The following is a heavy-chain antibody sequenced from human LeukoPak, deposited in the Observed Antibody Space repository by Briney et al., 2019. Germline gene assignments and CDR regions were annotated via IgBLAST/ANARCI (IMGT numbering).Heavy chain of an antibody. D-gene: IGHD1-26*01. Sequence: SETLSLTCTVSGGSISSYYWSWIRQPPGKGLEWIGYIYYSGSTNYNPSLKSRVTISVDTSKNQFSLKLSSVTAADTAVYYCARSDWELHFIWFDPWGQGTLVTVSS. CDR1: GGSISSYY. J-gene: IGHJ5*02. CDR2: IYYSGST. V-gene: IGHV4-59*12. CDR3: ARSDWELHFIWFDP.